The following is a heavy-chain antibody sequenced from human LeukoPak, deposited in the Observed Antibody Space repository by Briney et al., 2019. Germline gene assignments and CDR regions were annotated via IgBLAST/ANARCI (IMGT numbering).Heavy chain of an antibody. V-gene: IGHV4-39*01. J-gene: IGHJ6*03. CDR3: ARPYYYYYYMDV. CDR1: GGSISSSSYY. Sequence: PSETLSLTCTVSGGSISSSSYYWGWIRQPPGKGLEWIGSIYYSGSTYYNPSLKSRVTISVDTSKNQFSLKLSSVTAAATAVYYCARPYYYYYYMDVWGKGTTVTVSS. CDR2: IYYSGST.